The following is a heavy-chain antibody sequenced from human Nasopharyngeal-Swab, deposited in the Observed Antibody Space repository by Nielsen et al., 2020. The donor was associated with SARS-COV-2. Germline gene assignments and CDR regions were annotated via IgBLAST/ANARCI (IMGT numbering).Heavy chain of an antibody. CDR3: ARDGLDYDFWSAYFMDV. V-gene: IGHV3-21*01. CDR2: ISSSSSYI. Sequence: GESLKISCAASGFTFNNYNFNWVRQAPGKGLEWVPSISSSSSYIYYADSVKGRFTISRDNAKNSFSLQMNSLRAEDTAVYYCARDGLDYDFWSAYFMDVWGQGTTVTVSS. J-gene: IGHJ6*02. D-gene: IGHD3-3*01. CDR1: GFTFNNYN.